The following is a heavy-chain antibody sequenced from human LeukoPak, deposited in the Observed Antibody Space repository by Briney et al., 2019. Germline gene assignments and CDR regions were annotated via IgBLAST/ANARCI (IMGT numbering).Heavy chain of an antibody. CDR3: ARDLYDSNYYYYGMDV. D-gene: IGHD3-22*01. CDR1: GGSFSGYY. V-gene: IGHV4-4*07. J-gene: IGHJ6*02. CDR2: IYTSGST. Sequence: PSETLSLTCAVYGGSFSGYYWSWIRQPAGKGLEWIGRIYTSGSTNYNPSLKSRVTMSVDTSKNQFSLKLSSVTAADTAVYYCARDLYDSNYYYYGMDVWGQGTTVTVSS.